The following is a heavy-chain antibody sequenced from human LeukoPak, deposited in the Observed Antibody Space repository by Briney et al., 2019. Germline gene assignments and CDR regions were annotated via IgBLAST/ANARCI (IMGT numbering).Heavy chain of an antibody. CDR2: VHSSGST. Sequence: SETLSLTCTVSGASVTTYYWSWLRQSPGKELEWIANVHSSGSTFYNPSLKSRVTISIDTSKNQFSLKLTSVTTADTAVYYCARDIRTVGATLYFDYWGQGTLLTVSS. CDR1: GASVTTYY. D-gene: IGHD1-26*01. J-gene: IGHJ4*02. V-gene: IGHV4-59*02. CDR3: ARDIRTVGATLYFDY.